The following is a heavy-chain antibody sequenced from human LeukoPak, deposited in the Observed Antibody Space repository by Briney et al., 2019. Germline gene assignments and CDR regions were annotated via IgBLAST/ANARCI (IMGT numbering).Heavy chain of an antibody. J-gene: IGHJ4*02. CDR3: ARGRGIATTI. CDR2: IYHGETT. D-gene: IGHD6-25*01. CDR1: RGSITSSDY. V-gene: IGHV4-4*02. Sequence: ASGTLSLTCAVSRGSITSSDYWNWVRQPPGKGLEWIGEIYHGETTNYNPSLKSRVTISMDKSKNQFSLKLSSVTAADTAVYYCARGRGIATTIWGQGSLVTVSS.